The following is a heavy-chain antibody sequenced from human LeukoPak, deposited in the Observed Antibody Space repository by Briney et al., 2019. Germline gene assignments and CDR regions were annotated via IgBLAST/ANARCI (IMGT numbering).Heavy chain of an antibody. CDR3: ARGRGVVVPAADDY. Sequence: PSETLSLTCAVYGGSFSGYSWSWIRQPPGKGLEWIGEINHSGSTNYNPSLKSRVTISVDTSKNQFSLKLSSVTAADTAVYYCARGRGVVVPAADDYWGQGTLVTVSS. CDR1: GGSFSGYS. CDR2: INHSGST. V-gene: IGHV4-34*01. J-gene: IGHJ4*02. D-gene: IGHD2-2*01.